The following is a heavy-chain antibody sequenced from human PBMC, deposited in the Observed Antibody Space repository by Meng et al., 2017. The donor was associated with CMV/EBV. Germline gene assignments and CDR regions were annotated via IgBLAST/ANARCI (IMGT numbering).Heavy chain of an antibody. V-gene: IGHV1-2*02. CDR2: INPNSGGT. J-gene: IGHJ4*02. Sequence: ASVKVSCKASGYTFTGYYMHWVRQAPGQGLEWMGWINPNSGGTNYAQKLQGRVTMTRDTSTSTAYMELSRLRSDDTAVYYCARDRNYDFWSGYYTGFDYWGQGTLVTVSS. CDR1: GYTFTGYY. CDR3: ARDRNYDFWSGYYTGFDY. D-gene: IGHD3-3*01.